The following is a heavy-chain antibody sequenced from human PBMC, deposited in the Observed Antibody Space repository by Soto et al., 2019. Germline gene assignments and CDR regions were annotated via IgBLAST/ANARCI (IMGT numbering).Heavy chain of an antibody. V-gene: IGHV4-39*01. D-gene: IGHD2-2*01. CDR2: IYYSGST. CDR3: ARYCSSTSCRVTGSNWFDP. J-gene: IGHJ5*02. Sequence: LSLTCTVSGGSISSSSYYWGWIRQPPGKGLEWIGSIYYSGSTYYNPSLKSRVTISVDTSKNQFSLRLSSVTAADTAVYYCARYCSSTSCRVTGSNWFDPWGQGTLVTVSS. CDR1: GGSISSSSYY.